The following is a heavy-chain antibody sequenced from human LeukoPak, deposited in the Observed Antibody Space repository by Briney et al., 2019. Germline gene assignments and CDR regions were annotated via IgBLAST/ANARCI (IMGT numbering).Heavy chain of an antibody. CDR3: ARSRVDV. CDR1: GFTFSSSR. Sequence: PGGSLRLSCATSGFTFSSSRMNWVRLAPGKGLECISHISPSGNTIYYADSVKGRFTISRDNAKNSLYLQMNSLRAEDTAVYYCARSRVDVWGKGTTVTVSS. V-gene: IGHV3-48*01. CDR2: ISPSGNTI. J-gene: IGHJ6*04.